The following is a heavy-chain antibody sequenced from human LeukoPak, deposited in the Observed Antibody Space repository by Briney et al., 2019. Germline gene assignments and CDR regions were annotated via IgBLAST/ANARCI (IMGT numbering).Heavy chain of an antibody. J-gene: IGHJ4*02. CDR2: INPNSCGT. Sequence: ASVKVSCKASGYTFTGYYMHWVRQAPGQGLEWMGRINPNSCGTNYAQKFQDRITMTRDTSISTAYMDLSGLSSDDTAVYYCAVIDDTSGYSYFDYWGQGSLVIVSS. D-gene: IGHD3-22*01. CDR1: GYTFTGYY. CDR3: AVIDDTSGYSYFDY. V-gene: IGHV1-2*06.